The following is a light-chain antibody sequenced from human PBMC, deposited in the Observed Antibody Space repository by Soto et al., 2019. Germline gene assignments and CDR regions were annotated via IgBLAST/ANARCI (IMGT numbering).Light chain of an antibody. Sequence: QSALTQPASVSGSPGQSITISCTGTGSDVGGYNSVSWYRQDPGKAPKLMIYDVTNRPSGVSNRFSGSKSGNTASLTISGLQAEDEADYYCSSFTSDITYVFGTGTKVTVL. CDR3: SSFTSDITYV. CDR1: GSDVGGYNS. J-gene: IGLJ1*01. CDR2: DVT. V-gene: IGLV2-14*01.